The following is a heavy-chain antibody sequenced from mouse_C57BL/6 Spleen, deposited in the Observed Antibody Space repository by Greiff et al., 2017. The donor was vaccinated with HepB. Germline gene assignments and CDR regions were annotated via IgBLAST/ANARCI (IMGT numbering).Heavy chain of an antibody. CDR3: ARVRGLRGAMDY. J-gene: IGHJ4*01. CDR1: GFTFSSYA. CDR2: ISDGGSYT. V-gene: IGHV5-4*01. D-gene: IGHD2-2*01. Sequence: EVQLQESGGGLVKPGGSLKLSCAASGFTFSSYAMSWVRQTPEKRLEWVATISDGGSYTYYPDNVKGRFTISRDNAKNNLYLQMSHLKSEDTAMYYCARVRGLRGAMDYWGQGTSVTVSS.